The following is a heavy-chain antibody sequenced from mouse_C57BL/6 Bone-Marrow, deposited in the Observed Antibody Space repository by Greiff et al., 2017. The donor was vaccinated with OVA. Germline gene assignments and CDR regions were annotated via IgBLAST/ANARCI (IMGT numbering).Heavy chain of an antibody. CDR1: GYTFTDYY. CDR3: ARYERWLLSFAY. J-gene: IGHJ3*01. D-gene: IGHD2-3*01. V-gene: IGHV1-26*01. CDR2: INPNNGGT. Sequence: VKLQQSGPELVKPGASVKLSCKASGYTFTDYYMNWVKQSHGKSLEWIGDINPNNGGTSYNQKFKGKATLTVDKSSSTAYMELRSLTSEDSAVYYCARYERWLLSFAYWGQGTLVTVSA.